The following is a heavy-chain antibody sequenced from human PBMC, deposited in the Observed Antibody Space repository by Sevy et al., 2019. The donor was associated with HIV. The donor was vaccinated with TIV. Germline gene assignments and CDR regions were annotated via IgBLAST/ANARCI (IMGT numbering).Heavy chain of an antibody. CDR2: ISSSSSYI. CDR1: GFTFSSYS. V-gene: IGHV3-21*01. Sequence: GGSLRLSCAASGFTFSSYSMNWVRQAPGKGLEWVSSISSSSSYIYYADSVKGRFTISRDNAKNSLYLQMNSLRAEDTAVYYCARESDEDDAFDIWGQGTMVTVS. J-gene: IGHJ3*02. CDR3: ARESDEDDAFDI.